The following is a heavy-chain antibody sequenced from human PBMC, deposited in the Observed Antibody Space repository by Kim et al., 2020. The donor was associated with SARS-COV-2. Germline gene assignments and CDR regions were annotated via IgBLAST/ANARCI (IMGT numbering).Heavy chain of an antibody. V-gene: IGHV5-51*01. J-gene: IGHJ6*02. Sequence: GASLKISCKGSGYSFTSYWIGWVRQMPGKGLEWMGIIYPGDSDTRYSPSFQGQVTISADKSISTAYLQWSSLKASDTAMYYCARHPSLYSSGWYSEVGGNYYYGMDVWGQGTTVTVSS. CDR2: IYPGDSDT. CDR1: GYSFTSYW. CDR3: ARHPSLYSSGWYSEVGGNYYYGMDV. D-gene: IGHD6-19*01.